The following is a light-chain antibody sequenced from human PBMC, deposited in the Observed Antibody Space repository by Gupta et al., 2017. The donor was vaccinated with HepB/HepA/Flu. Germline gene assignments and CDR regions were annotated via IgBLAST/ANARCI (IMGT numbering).Light chain of an antibody. CDR3: SSYSSSTTVL. V-gene: IGLV2-18*02. J-gene: IGLJ2*01. CDR1: SSDIGVYDR. CDR2: EVS. Sequence: QSALTQPHSVSGSPGQSVTISCTGTSSDIGVYDRVSWYQQPPGTAPKLMIYEVSTRPSVVPDRFSGSKSGNTASLTISGLQAEYEADYYCSSYSSSTTVLFSGGTKLTVL.